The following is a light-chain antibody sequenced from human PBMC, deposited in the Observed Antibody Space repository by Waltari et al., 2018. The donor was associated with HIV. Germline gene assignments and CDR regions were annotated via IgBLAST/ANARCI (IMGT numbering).Light chain of an antibody. CDR1: SSTIGADYD. J-gene: IGLJ2*01. CDR2: GNK. Sequence: PPSVSGAPGQRVTISCTGSSSTIGADYDVHWYQQIPGTAPKLLISGNKNRPSGVPDRFSASKSGTSASLTISGLQAEDEADYFCQSYDISLSASVVFGGGTRLTVL. V-gene: IGLV1-40*01. CDR3: QSYDISLSASVV.